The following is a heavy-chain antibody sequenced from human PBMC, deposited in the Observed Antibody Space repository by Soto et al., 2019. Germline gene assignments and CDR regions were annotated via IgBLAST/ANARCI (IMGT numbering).Heavy chain of an antibody. CDR3: ARDRWAYSNYYYGMDV. CDR2: IWYDGSNK. Sequence: GGSLRLSCAASGFTFSSYGMHWVRQAPGKGLEWVAVIWYDGSNKYYADSVKGRFTISRDNSKNTLYLQMNSLGAEDTAVYYCARDRWAYSNYYYGMDVWGQGTTVTVSS. J-gene: IGHJ6*02. V-gene: IGHV3-33*01. CDR1: GFTFSSYG. D-gene: IGHD4-4*01.